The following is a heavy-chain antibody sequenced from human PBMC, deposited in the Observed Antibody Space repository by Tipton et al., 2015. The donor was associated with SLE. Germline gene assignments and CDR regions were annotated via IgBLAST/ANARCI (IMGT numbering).Heavy chain of an antibody. CDR3: ARERQGYGSEPFFDY. Sequence: SLRLSCAASGFTFSSYWMSWVRQAPGKGLEWVANIKQDGSEKYYVDSVKGRFTISRDNAKNSLYRQMNSLRAEDTAVYYCARERQGYGSEPFFDYWGQGTLVTVSS. V-gene: IGHV3-7*03. CDR2: IKQDGSEK. D-gene: IGHD3-10*01. CDR1: GFTFSSYW. J-gene: IGHJ4*02.